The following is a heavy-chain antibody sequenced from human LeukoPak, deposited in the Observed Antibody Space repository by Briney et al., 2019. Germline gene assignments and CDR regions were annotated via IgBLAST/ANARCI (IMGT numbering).Heavy chain of an antibody. Sequence: GGSLRLSCAASGFTFSSYAMSWVRQAPGKGLEWVSAISGSGGSTYYADSVKGRFTISRDNSKNTLYLQMNSLRAEDTAVYYCARERTPKPYYGSGSFDRYFDHWGQGTLVTVSS. CDR1: GFTFSSYA. CDR3: ARERTPKPYYGSGSFDRYFDH. CDR2: ISGSGGST. D-gene: IGHD3-10*01. J-gene: IGHJ4*02. V-gene: IGHV3-23*01.